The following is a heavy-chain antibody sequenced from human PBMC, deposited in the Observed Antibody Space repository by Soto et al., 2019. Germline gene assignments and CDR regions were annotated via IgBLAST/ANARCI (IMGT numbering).Heavy chain of an antibody. J-gene: IGHJ6*03. Sequence: SETLSLTCTVSGGSIISYYWSWILQPPGKGLEWIGYIYYSGSTNYNPSLKSRVTISVDTSKNQFSLKLSSVTAADTAVYYCARGGVVPAAIRYYYYYYYMDLWGKGTTVTVSS. CDR3: ARGGVVPAAIRYYYYYYYMDL. V-gene: IGHV4-59*01. CDR1: GGSIISYY. CDR2: IYYSGST. D-gene: IGHD2-2*01.